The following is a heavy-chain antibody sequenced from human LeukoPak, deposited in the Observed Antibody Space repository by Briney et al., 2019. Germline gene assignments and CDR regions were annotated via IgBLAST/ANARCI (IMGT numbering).Heavy chain of an antibody. V-gene: IGHV3-49*04. CDR2: IRSKAYGGTT. Sequence: GGSLRLSCTASGFTFGDYAMSWVRQAPGKGLEWVGFIRSKAYGGTTEYAASVKGRFTISRDDSKSIAYLQMNSLKTEDTAVYYCTRDRIMTTVTTRLLDVGAFDIWGQGTMVTVSS. J-gene: IGHJ3*02. CDR1: GFTFGDYA. CDR3: TRDRIMTTVTTRLLDVGAFDI. D-gene: IGHD4-17*01.